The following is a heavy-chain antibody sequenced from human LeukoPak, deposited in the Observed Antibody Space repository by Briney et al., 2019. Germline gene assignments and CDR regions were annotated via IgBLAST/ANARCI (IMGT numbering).Heavy chain of an antibody. Sequence: GGSLRLSCAASGFTFSSFEMNWVRQAPGTGLEWVSYISTSGITIYYADSVKGRFTISRDNAKNSLYLQMNSLRAEDTAVYYCAREMGGYPFDYWGQGTLVTVSS. V-gene: IGHV3-48*03. CDR1: GFTFSSFE. CDR3: AREMGGYPFDY. J-gene: IGHJ4*02. D-gene: IGHD5-12*01. CDR2: ISTSGITI.